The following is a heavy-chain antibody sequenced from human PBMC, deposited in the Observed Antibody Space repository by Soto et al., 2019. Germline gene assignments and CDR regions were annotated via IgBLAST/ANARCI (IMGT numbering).Heavy chain of an antibody. Sequence: QVQLVQSGAEVKQPGSSVKVSCTASGGTFSSYAISWVRQAPGQGLEWVGGIITIFGTANYAQKLQGRVTITSEKSISTAYMELSSLGSEDTAVYYCARDGGTAMFLDVWGQGTTVTVS. J-gene: IGHJ6*02. V-gene: IGHV1-69*06. CDR1: GGTFSSYA. CDR3: ARDGGTAMFLDV. CDR2: IITIFGTA. D-gene: IGHD5-18*01.